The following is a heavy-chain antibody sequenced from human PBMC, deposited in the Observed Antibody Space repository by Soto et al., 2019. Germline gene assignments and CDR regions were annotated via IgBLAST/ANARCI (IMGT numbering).Heavy chain of an antibody. V-gene: IGHV4-59*01. CDR1: GDSISSYY. D-gene: IGHD2-2*01. J-gene: IGHJ5*01. Sequence: PSETLSLTCTVSGDSISSYYWSWIRQPPGKGLEWIGYIYYSGTTNYNPSLKSRVTISVDTSKKQFSLKLSSVTAADAAVYYCATSPGALHFDSWGQGTLVTVSS. CDR3: ATSPGALHFDS. CDR2: IYYSGTT.